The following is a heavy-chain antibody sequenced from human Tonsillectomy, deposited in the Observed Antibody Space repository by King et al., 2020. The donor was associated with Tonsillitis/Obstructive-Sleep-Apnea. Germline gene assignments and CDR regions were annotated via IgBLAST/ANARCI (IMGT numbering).Heavy chain of an antibody. D-gene: IGHD3-9*01. J-gene: IGHJ3*01. Sequence: VQLVESGGGLVQPGGSLRLSCAASGFTFSSYSMNWVRQAPGKGLEWVSYITAGSSITRYYADSVKGRFTISKDNAKNSLYLQMNSLRDEDTAVYYCVRDTIFAFDGWGQGTMVTVSS. CDR1: GFTFSSYS. V-gene: IGHV3-48*02. CDR2: ITAGSSITR. CDR3: VRDTIFAFDG.